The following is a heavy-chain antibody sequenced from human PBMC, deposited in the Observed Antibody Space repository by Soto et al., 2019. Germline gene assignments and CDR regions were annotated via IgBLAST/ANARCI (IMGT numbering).Heavy chain of an antibody. V-gene: IGHV5-51*01. D-gene: IGHD3-22*01. CDR1: GYSFATYW. CDR3: ARPFYDTTGYHDAFDI. CDR2: IYPGDSDT. J-gene: IGHJ3*02. Sequence: PGESLKISCKGSGYSFATYWIGWVRQMPGKGLEWMGIIYPGDSDTRYSPSFQGQVTISADKSISTAFLQWSSLKASDTAMYYCARPFYDTTGYHDAFDIWGQGTMVTVSS.